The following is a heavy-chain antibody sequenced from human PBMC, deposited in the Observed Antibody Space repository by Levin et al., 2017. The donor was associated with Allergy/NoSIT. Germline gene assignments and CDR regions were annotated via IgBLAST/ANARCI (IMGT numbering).Heavy chain of an antibody. J-gene: IGHJ4*02. CDR1: GASFGAYY. D-gene: IGHD4-17*01. CDR2: INHSGST. Sequence: SETLSLTCAVYGASFGAYYWSWVRQPPGKGLEWIGDINHSGSTNYNPSLESRVTISVDTSRNQFSLRRSSVTAADTAVYYCARGLSTRRLGRKYGDQCYFDYWGQGTLITVSS. CDR3: ARGLSTRRLGRKYGDQCYFDY. V-gene: IGHV4-34*01.